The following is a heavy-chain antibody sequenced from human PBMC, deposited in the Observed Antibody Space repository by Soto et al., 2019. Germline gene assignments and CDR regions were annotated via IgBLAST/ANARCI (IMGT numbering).Heavy chain of an antibody. CDR3: ARGGYYFDS. Sequence: QVQLVQSGAEVKKPGASVKVSCKASGYTFTGYYMHWVRQAPGQGLEWMGWINPNSGGTNYAQKCQGWVTKTRDTSIRTAYMELSRLRSDDTAVYYCARGGYYFDSWGQGTLVTVSS. CDR1: GYTFTGYY. CDR2: INPNSGGT. V-gene: IGHV1-2*04. J-gene: IGHJ4*02. D-gene: IGHD3-10*01.